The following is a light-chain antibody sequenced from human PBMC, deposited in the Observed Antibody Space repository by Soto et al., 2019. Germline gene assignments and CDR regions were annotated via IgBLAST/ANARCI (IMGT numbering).Light chain of an antibody. J-gene: IGKJ4*01. CDR2: GAF. CDR1: QSVGKN. Sequence: EVVMTQPPATLSVSPGERPTLSCRASQSVGKNLAWYQQKPGQAPRLLIYGAFVRATGIPARFSGSGSGTEFTLTISSLQSEDFAVYYCQQYNNWPLTFGGGTKVELK. V-gene: IGKV3D-15*01. CDR3: QQYNNWPLT.